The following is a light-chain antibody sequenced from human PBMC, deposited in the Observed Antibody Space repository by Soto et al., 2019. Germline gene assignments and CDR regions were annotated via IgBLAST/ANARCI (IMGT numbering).Light chain of an antibody. Sequence: DIQTTQSPSSVSASVGDRVTITCRASQVISSWLVWYQQKPGKAPKLLIYKASTLQSGVPSRFSGSASGTEFTLTISSLQPEDFATYYCQQASSFPFTFGGGTEVEIK. CDR1: QVISSW. CDR3: QQASSFPFT. CDR2: KAS. V-gene: IGKV1-12*01. J-gene: IGKJ4*01.